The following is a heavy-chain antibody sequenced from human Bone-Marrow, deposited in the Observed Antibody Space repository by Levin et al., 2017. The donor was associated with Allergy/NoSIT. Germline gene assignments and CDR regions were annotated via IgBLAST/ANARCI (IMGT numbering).Heavy chain of an antibody. D-gene: IGHD5-18*01. Sequence: GGSLRLSCAASGFTFSSYSMNWVRQAPGKGLEWVSYISSSSSTIYYADSVKGRFTISRDNAKNSLYLQMNSLRDEDTAVYYCARADGYSYGYGFLDYWGQGTLVTVSS. CDR1: GFTFSSYS. J-gene: IGHJ4*02. CDR3: ARADGYSYGYGFLDY. V-gene: IGHV3-48*02. CDR2: ISSSSSTI.